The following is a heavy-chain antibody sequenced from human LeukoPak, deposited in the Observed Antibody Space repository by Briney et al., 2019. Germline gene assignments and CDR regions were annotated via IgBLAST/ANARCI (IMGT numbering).Heavy chain of an antibody. CDR2: SYHSGST. D-gene: IGHD3-9*01. J-gene: IGHJ4*02. Sequence: SETLSLTCTVSGYSISGGYYWGWLRHPPGKGLEWIGRSYHSGSTYYNPSLKSRVTISVDTSKNQFSLQLNSVTAADTALYYCAIHEVAWFVDWGQGTLVSVSS. V-gene: IGHV4-38-2*02. CDR1: GYSISGGYY. CDR3: AIHEVAWFVD.